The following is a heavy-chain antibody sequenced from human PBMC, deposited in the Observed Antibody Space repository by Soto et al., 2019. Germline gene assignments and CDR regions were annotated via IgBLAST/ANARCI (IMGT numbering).Heavy chain of an antibody. CDR2: ISYDGSNK. J-gene: IGHJ6*02. CDR1: GFTFSSYG. Sequence: GGSLRLSCAASGFTFSSYGMHWVRQAPGKGLEWVAVISYDGSNKYYADSVKGRFTISRDNSKNTLYLQMNSLRAEDTAVYYCAKDLGAAGTEGYYYYGMDVWGQGTTVTVS. D-gene: IGHD6-13*01. CDR3: AKDLGAAGTEGYYYYGMDV. V-gene: IGHV3-30*18.